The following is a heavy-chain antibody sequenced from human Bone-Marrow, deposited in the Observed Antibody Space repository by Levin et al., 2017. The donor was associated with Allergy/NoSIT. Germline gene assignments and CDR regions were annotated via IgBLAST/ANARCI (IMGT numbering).Heavy chain of an antibody. Sequence: ASETLSLTCTVSGGSISSYYWSWIRQPPGKGLEWIGYIYYSGSTNYNPSLKSRVTISVDTSKNQFSLKLSSVTAADTAVYYCARGPPGIAAPIDAFDIWGQGTMVTVSS. CDR3: ARGPPGIAAPIDAFDI. V-gene: IGHV4-59*01. J-gene: IGHJ3*02. CDR1: GGSISSYY. CDR2: IYYSGST. D-gene: IGHD6-13*01.